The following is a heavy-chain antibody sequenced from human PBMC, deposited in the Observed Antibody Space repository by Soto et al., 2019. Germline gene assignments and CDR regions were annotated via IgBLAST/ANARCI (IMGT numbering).Heavy chain of an antibody. CDR1: GFTFSSYW. CDR3: ARKGAAASYAHYYMDV. J-gene: IGHJ6*03. Sequence: GGSLRLSCAASGFTFSSYWMSWVRQAPGKGLEWVANIKQDGSEKYYVDSVKGRFTISRDNAKNSLYLQMNSLRAEDTAVYYCARKGAAASYAHYYMDVWGRGTAVTVSS. CDR2: IKQDGSEK. D-gene: IGHD6-13*01. V-gene: IGHV3-7*01.